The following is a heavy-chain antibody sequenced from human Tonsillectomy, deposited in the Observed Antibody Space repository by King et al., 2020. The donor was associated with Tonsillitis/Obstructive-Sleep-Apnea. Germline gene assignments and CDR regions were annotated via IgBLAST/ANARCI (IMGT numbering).Heavy chain of an antibody. D-gene: IGHD3-9*01. J-gene: IGHJ6*03. CDR1: GYTFSGYY. CDR3: ARERGDYDILTGSSYYYYMDV. CDR2: INPNSGGT. Sequence: VQLVQSGAEVKKPGASVKVSCKASGYTFSGYYMHWVRQAPGQGLEWMGRINPNSGGTNYAQKFQGRVTMTRDTSISTAYMELNRLSSDDTAVYNCARERGDYDILTGSSYYYYMDVWGKGTTVTVSS. V-gene: IGHV1-2*06.